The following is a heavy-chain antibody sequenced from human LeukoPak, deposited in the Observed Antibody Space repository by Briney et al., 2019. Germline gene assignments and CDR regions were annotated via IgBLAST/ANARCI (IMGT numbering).Heavy chain of an antibody. CDR2: INPSGGST. J-gene: IGHJ4*02. CDR1: GYTFTSYY. CDR3: ARVKSSSYYFDY. V-gene: IGHV1-46*01. Sequence: ASVKVSCKASGYTFTSYYMHWVRQAPGQGLEWMGIINPSGGSTSYAQKFQGRVTMTRDTSTSTAYMELRSLRSDDTAVYYCARVKSSSYYFDYWGQGTVVTVSS. D-gene: IGHD6-6*01.